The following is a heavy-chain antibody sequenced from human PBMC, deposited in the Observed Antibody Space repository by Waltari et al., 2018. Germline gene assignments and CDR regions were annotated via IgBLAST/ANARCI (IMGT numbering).Heavy chain of an antibody. V-gene: IGHV3-30*02. J-gene: IGHJ4*02. D-gene: IGHD3-22*01. CDR2: LRYDGSNK. CDR1: GFTFSSYG. Sequence: QVQLVESGGGVVQPGGSLRLSCAASGFTFSSYGMHWVRQAPGKGLEWVAVLRYDGSNKYYADSVKGRFTISRDKSKNTLYLQMNSLRAEDTAVYYCAKDPAYYYDSSGYYHSFDYWGQGTLVTVSS. CDR3: AKDPAYYYDSSGYYHSFDY.